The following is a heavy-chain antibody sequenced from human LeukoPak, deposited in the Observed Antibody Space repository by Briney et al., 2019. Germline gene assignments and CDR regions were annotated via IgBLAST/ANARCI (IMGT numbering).Heavy chain of an antibody. D-gene: IGHD3-3*01. CDR3: ASLNDFGYYFDY. CDR2: INHSGST. J-gene: IGHJ4*02. CDR1: GGSFSGYY. V-gene: IGHV4-34*01. Sequence: SETLSLTCAVYGGSFSGYYWSWIRQPPGKGLEWIGEINHSGSTNYNPSLKSRVTISVDTSKNQFSLKLSSVTAADTAVCYCASLNDFGYYFDYWGQGTLVTVSS.